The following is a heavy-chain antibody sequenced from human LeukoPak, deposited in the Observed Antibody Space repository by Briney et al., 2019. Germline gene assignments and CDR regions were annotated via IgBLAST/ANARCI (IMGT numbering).Heavy chain of an antibody. J-gene: IGHJ4*02. CDR2: IYYSGKT. CDR1: GGSISSSGYY. V-gene: IGHV4-39*07. Sequence: SETLSLTCTVSGGSISSSGYYWGWIRQPPGKGLEWIGSIYYSGKTYYNPSLKSRVTISVDTSKNQFSLKLSSVTAADTAVYYCARVPTIREYCSGGSCYFDYWGQGTLVTVSS. D-gene: IGHD2-15*01. CDR3: ARVPTIREYCSGGSCYFDY.